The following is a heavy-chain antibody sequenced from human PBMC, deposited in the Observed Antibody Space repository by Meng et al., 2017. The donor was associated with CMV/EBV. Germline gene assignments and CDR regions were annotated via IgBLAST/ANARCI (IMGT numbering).Heavy chain of an antibody. J-gene: IGHJ4*02. Sequence: FSGYYWSWIRQPPGKGLEWIGDINHSGSTNYNPSLKSRVTISVDTSKNQFSLKLSSVTAADTAVYYCARKRGRYCSGGSCYFSPTLDYWGQGTLVTVSS. CDR1: FSGYY. CDR2: INHSGST. CDR3: ARKRGRYCSGGSCYFSPTLDY. D-gene: IGHD2-15*01. V-gene: IGHV4-34*01.